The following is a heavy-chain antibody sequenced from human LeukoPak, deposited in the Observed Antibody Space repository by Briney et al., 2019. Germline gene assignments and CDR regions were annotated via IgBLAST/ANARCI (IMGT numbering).Heavy chain of an antibody. D-gene: IGHD1-1*01. CDR1: GFTVSSNY. Sequence: PGGSLRLSCAASGFTVSSNYMSWVRQSPGKGLEWIASIYYSGSTHYNPSLKSRVSISRDTSKNQFSLKLSSVTAADTAVYFCARVSWFPGTSYYYMDVWGKGTTVTVSS. J-gene: IGHJ6*03. CDR2: IYYSGST. V-gene: IGHV4-59*02. CDR3: ARVSWFPGTSYYYMDV.